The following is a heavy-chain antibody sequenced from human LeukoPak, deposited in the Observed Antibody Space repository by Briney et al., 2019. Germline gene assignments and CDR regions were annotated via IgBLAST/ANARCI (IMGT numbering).Heavy chain of an antibody. CDR2: IIPIFVTA. Sequence: GASVRVSSKASGGTFIIYAISWVRQAPGEGREWMGGIIPIFVTANYAQKFQGRVTITADESTSTAYMELSSLRSEDTAVYYCASSASVVVTAPGDYWGQGTLVTVSS. D-gene: IGHD2-21*02. V-gene: IGHV1-69*13. CDR3: ASSASVVVTAPGDY. J-gene: IGHJ4*02. CDR1: GGTFIIYA.